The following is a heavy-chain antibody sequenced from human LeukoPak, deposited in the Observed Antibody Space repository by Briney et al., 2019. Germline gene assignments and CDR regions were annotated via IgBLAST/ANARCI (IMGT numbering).Heavy chain of an antibody. CDR3: AKWSTPKDAFDI. Sequence: GGTLGLSCAASGFTFSSYGMSWVRQAPGKGLEWVSGFSGSGGSTYYADSVKGRFTISRDNAKNTLYLQMNSLRAEDTAVYYCAKWSTPKDAFDIWGQGTMVTVSS. CDR2: FSGSGGST. V-gene: IGHV3-23*01. CDR1: GFTFSSYG. D-gene: IGHD2-2*01. J-gene: IGHJ3*02.